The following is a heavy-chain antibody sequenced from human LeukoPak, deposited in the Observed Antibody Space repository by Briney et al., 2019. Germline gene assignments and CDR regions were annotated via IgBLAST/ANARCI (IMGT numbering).Heavy chain of an antibody. D-gene: IGHD3-10*01. V-gene: IGHV1-18*04. CDR3: ARDGSGVWFDY. J-gene: IGHJ4*02. CDR1: GYTFTNFG. CDR2: INPNSGGT. Sequence: ASVKVSCKASGYTFTNFGISWVRQAPGQGLEWMGWINPNSGGTNYAQKFQGRVTLTTDTSTSTAYMELRSLRSDDTAVYYCARDGSGVWFDYXXXGTLVTVSS.